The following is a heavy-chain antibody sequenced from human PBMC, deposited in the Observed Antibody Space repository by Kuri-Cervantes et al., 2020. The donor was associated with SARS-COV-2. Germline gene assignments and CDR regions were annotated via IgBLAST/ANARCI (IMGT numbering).Heavy chain of an antibody. CDR2: ISSSSSYI. J-gene: IGHJ4*02. Sequence: ETLSLTCAASGFTFSSYSMNWVRQAPGKGLEWVSSISSSSSYIYYADSVKGRFTISRDNAKNSLYLQMNSLRAEDTAVYYCARELITGTPFDYWGQGTLVTVSS. V-gene: IGHV3-21*01. CDR3: ARELITGTPFDY. CDR1: GFTFSSYS. D-gene: IGHD1-7*01.